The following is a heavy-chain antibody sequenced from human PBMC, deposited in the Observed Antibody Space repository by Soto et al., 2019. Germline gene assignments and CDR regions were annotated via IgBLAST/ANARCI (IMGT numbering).Heavy chain of an antibody. CDR1: GCTISSYW. D-gene: IGHD6-6*01. Sequence: GGSLRLSCAASGCTISSYWLHWVRQAPGKGLVWVSRIKSDGSSTSYADSVNDRFTIPSDNAKITLSLHMNSLRAEDTSVYYCTRGWHSTSGALKGHSFCGEGTQGT. J-gene: IGHJ4*03. CDR2: IKSDGSST. CDR3: TRGWHSTSGALKGHSF. V-gene: IGHV3-74*01.